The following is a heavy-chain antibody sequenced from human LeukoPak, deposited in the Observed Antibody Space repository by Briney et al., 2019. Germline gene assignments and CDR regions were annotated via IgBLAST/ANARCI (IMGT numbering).Heavy chain of an antibody. J-gene: IGHJ2*01. Sequence: PSETLSLTCTVSGGSIVSYYWSWIRQPPGKGLEWIGYIYYTGSTNYNPSLKSRVTISVDTSKNQFSLKLSSVTAADTAVYYCARYLAAGYFGLWGRGTQVTVSS. CDR1: GGSIVSYY. D-gene: IGHD6-25*01. V-gene: IGHV4-59*08. CDR2: IYYTGST. CDR3: ARYLAAGYFGL.